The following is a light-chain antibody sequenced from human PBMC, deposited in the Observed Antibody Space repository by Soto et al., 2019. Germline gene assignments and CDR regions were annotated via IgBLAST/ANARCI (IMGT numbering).Light chain of an antibody. Sequence: EIVLTQSPATLSLSPGERATLSCRAGQSVSTFLAWYQQKPGQAPRLLIYDASKRATGIPIRFSGSGSGTDFTLTISSLEPEDFAVYYCQQRSKWPLTFGGGTKVEIK. V-gene: IGKV3-11*01. CDR2: DAS. J-gene: IGKJ4*01. CDR3: QQRSKWPLT. CDR1: QSVSTF.